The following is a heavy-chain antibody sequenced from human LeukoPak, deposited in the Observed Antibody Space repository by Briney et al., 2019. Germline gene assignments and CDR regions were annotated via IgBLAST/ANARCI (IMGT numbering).Heavy chain of an antibody. Sequence: PSETLSLTCTVSGASINSYYWSWIRQPPGKGLEWIGYIFYSGSTNYNPSLKSRVTMSGDTSKNLFSLRLTSVTAADTAIYYCARDEGSGWYAYWGQGTLVTVSS. J-gene: IGHJ4*02. D-gene: IGHD6-19*01. CDR3: ARDEGSGWYAY. CDR1: GASINSYY. CDR2: IFYSGST. V-gene: IGHV4-59*12.